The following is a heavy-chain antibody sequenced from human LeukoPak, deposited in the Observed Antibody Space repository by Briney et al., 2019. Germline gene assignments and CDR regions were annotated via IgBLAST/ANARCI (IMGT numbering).Heavy chain of an antibody. D-gene: IGHD5-12*01. Sequence: GGSLRLSCAASGFTFSSYSMNWVRQAPGKGLEWVSSISSSSSYIYYADSVKGRFTISRDNAKNSLYLQTNSLRAEDTAVYYCARDSTPVGWLRMSAFDYWGQGTLVTVSS. CDR2: ISSSSSYI. V-gene: IGHV3-21*01. CDR1: GFTFSSYS. J-gene: IGHJ4*02. CDR3: ARDSTPVGWLRMSAFDY.